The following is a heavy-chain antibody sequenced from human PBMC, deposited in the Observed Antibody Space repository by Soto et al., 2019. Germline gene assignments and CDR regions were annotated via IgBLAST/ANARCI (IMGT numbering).Heavy chain of an antibody. CDR2: IGGSGGLT. CDR3: AKSFGWTYGNYYFDS. J-gene: IGHJ4*02. V-gene: IGHV3-23*01. CDR1: GFNFGRYA. D-gene: IGHD3-10*01. Sequence: TGGSLRLSCAASGFNFGRYALSWFRQAPGKGLEWVSDIGGSGGLTYYADSVKGRFTISRANSKNTLYLQMASLRAEDTAVYYCAKSFGWTYGNYYFDSWGQGTLVTVSS.